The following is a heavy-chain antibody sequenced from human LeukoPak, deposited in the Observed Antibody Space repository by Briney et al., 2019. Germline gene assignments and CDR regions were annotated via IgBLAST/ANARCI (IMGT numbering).Heavy chain of an antibody. CDR2: ISAYNGNT. V-gene: IGHV1-18*01. Sequence: ASVKVSCKASSYTFTSYGISWVRQAPGQGLEWMGWISAYNGNTNYAQKLQGRVTMTTDTSTSTAYMKLRSLRSDDTAVYYCARASWILGGFDYWGQGTLVTVSS. CDR1: SYTFTSYG. D-gene: IGHD3-16*01. CDR3: ARASWILGGFDY. J-gene: IGHJ4*02.